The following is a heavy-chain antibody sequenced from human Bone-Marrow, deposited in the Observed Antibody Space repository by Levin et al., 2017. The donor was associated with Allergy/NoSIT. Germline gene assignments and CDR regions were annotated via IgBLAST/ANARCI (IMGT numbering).Heavy chain of an antibody. J-gene: IGHJ6*02. V-gene: IGHV3-7*01. D-gene: IGHD4-17*01. Sequence: GESLKISCAASGFTFGDYWMSWVRQAPGKGLEWVANIKEDGSDKYYVDSVKGRFTISRDNVKNLVYLQMSSLRAEDTAEYYCARSRNGDYIFPFRLYSYGMDVWGQGTTVTVSS. CDR3: ARSRNGDYIFPFRLYSYGMDV. CDR1: GFTFGDYW. CDR2: IKEDGSDK.